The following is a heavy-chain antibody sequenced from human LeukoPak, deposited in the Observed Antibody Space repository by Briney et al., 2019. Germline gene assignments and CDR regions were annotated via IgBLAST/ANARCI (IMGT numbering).Heavy chain of an antibody. D-gene: IGHD4-17*01. CDR3: ARDAPDDYGDYCYGMDV. CDR1: GFTFSSYW. V-gene: IGHV3-7*01. CDR2: IKQDGSEK. Sequence: PGGSLRLSCAASGFTFSSYWMSWVRQAPGKGLEWVANIKQDGSEKYYVDSVKGRFTISRDNAKNSLYLQMNSLRAEDTAVYYCARDAPDDYGDYCYGMDVWGQGTTVTVSS. J-gene: IGHJ6*02.